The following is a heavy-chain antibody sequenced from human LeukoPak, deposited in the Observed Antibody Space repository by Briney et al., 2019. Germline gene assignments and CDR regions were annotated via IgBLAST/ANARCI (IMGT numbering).Heavy chain of an antibody. D-gene: IGHD3-10*01. CDR3: ARGYYYGSGSRNWFDP. J-gene: IGHJ5*02. CDR1: GYTFTSYD. CDR2: MNPNSDNT. V-gene: IGHV1-8*03. Sequence: ASVKVSCKASGYTFTSYDINWVRQATGQGLEWMGWMNPNSDNTGYAQKFQGRVTITRNTSISTAYMELSSLRSEDTAVYYCARGYYYGSGSRNWFDPWGQGTLVTVSS.